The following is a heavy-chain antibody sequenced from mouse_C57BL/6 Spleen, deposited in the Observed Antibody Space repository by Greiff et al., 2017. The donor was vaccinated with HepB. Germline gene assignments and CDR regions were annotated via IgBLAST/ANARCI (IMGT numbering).Heavy chain of an antibody. CDR1: GFTFSSYA. D-gene: IGHD1-1*01. Sequence: EVMLVESGEGLVKPGGSLKLSCAASGFTFSSYAMSWVRQTPEKRLEWVAYISSGGDYIYYADTVKGRFTISRDNARNTLYLQMSSLKSEDTAMYYCTRPYYYGSRNWYFDVWGTGTTVTVSS. CDR2: ISSGGDYI. CDR3: TRPYYYGSRNWYFDV. J-gene: IGHJ1*03. V-gene: IGHV5-9-1*02.